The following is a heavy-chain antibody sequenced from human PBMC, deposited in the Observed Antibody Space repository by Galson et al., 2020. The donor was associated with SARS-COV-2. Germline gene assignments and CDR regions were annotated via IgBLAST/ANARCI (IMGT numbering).Heavy chain of an antibody. V-gene: IGHV3-64D*09. CDR3: LSYSSTRQNH. Sequence: GGSLRLSCSASGFIFSDYAMHWVRQSPGKGLQYVSALSPTGGTSFYADSVNGRFTMSRDNSKNMFYLQMTALRLEDTASYFCLSYSSTRQNHWGQGTLVTVSS. D-gene: IGHD2-2*01. CDR1: GFIFSDYA. J-gene: IGHJ5*02. CDR2: LSPTGGTS.